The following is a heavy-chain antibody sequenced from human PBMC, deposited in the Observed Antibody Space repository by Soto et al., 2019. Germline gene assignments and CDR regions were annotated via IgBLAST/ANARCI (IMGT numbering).Heavy chain of an antibody. V-gene: IGHV3-15*07. CDR1: GFTFTTAW. J-gene: IGHJ4*02. CDR2: IKSKIDGGTT. Sequence: GGSLRLSCAASGFTFTTAWINWVRQAPGKGLEWVGRIKSKIDGGTTDFAAPVKGRFTISRDNAKNSLYLQMNSLRAEDTAVYYCARDPPPGYDHDYWGQGTLVTVSS. CDR3: ARDPPPGYDHDY. D-gene: IGHD5-12*01.